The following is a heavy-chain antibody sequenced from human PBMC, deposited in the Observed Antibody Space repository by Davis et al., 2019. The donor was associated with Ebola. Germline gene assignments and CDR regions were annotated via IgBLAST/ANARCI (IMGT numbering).Heavy chain of an antibody. V-gene: IGHV3-23*01. J-gene: IGHJ4*02. CDR1: GFTFSSYA. CDR2: ISGSGGST. Sequence: GESLKISCAASGFTFSSYAMSWVRQAPGKGLEWVSAISGSGGSTYYADSVKGRFTISRDNSKNTLYLQMNSLRAEDTAVYYCAKEGGYCSGGSCYRMDYWGQGTLVTVSS. CDR3: AKEGGYCSGGSCYRMDY. D-gene: IGHD2-15*01.